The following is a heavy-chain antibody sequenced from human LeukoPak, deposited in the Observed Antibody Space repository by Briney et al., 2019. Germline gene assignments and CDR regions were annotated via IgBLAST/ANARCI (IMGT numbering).Heavy chain of an antibody. Sequence: GGSLRLSCAASGSTFSRFGMHWVRQAPGQGLEWVAFILYDGTKKYYADSVKGRFTISRDNSRNTLSLQMSSLRVEDTAVYYCAKDSSVYYYDSRNFDYWGQGTLVTVSS. V-gene: IGHV3-30*02. CDR1: GSTFSRFG. CDR3: AKDSSVYYYDSRNFDY. D-gene: IGHD3-22*01. J-gene: IGHJ4*02. CDR2: ILYDGTKK.